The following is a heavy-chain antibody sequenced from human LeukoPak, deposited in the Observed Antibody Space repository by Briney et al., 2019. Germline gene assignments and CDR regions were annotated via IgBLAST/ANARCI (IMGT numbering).Heavy chain of an antibody. CDR2: ISSSSSYI. CDR1: GFTFSSYS. D-gene: IGHD2-2*01. Sequence: PGGSLRLFCAASGFTFSSYSMNWVRQAPGKGLEWVSSISSSSSYIYYADSVKGRFTISRDNAKNSLYLQMNSLRAEDTAVYYCARVLGYCSSTSCYPYGMDVWGQGTTVTVSS. V-gene: IGHV3-21*01. CDR3: ARVLGYCSSTSCYPYGMDV. J-gene: IGHJ6*02.